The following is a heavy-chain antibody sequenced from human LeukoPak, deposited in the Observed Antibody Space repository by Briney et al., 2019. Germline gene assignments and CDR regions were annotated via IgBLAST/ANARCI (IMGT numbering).Heavy chain of an antibody. V-gene: IGHV4-39*01. CDR3: ARQSYYGSGSYHGWFDP. CDR1: GGSISRGDYY. CDR2: IYYSGSN. Sequence: PSETLSLTCTVSGGSISRGDYYWSWIRQPPGKGLEWIGSIYYSGSNYYNPSHKSRVTISVNTSKNQFSLKPSSGTAADTAVYYCARQSYYGSGSYHGWFDPWGQGTLVTVSS. J-gene: IGHJ5*02. D-gene: IGHD3-10*01.